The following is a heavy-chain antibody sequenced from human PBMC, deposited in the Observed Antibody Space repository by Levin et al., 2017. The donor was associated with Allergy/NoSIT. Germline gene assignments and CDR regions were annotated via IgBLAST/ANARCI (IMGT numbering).Heavy chain of an antibody. Sequence: LSLTCAASGFRFNNTWMEWVRQAPGKGLVWVAHINTDGSSTNYADSVKGRFTISRDNAKNTLYLQMNSLRVEDTAVYYCADIHADYWGHGTLVTVSS. D-gene: IGHD2-15*01. CDR2: INTDGSST. CDR1: GFRFNNTW. V-gene: IGHV3-74*01. J-gene: IGHJ4*01. CDR3: ADIHADY.